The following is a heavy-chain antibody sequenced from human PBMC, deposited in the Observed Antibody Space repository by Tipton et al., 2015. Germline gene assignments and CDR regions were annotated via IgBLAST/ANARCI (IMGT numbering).Heavy chain of an antibody. V-gene: IGHV4-39*07. Sequence: TLSLTCSVSGGSISSSSYYWGWIRQPPGKGLEWIGSIFHRGDTNYNPSLKSRVTISLDTSKNQFSLKLNSVTAADTAVYYCARDFGSSGLYYFDSWGQGTLVTVSS. CDR1: GGSISSSSYY. J-gene: IGHJ4*02. D-gene: IGHD3-22*01. CDR2: IFHRGDT. CDR3: ARDFGSSGLYYFDS.